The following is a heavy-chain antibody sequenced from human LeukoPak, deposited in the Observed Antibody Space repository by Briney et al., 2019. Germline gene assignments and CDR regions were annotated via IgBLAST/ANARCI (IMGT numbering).Heavy chain of an antibody. CDR1: GFTFDDYG. D-gene: IGHD5-18*01. J-gene: IGHJ3*02. Sequence: PGGSLRLSRAASGFTFDDYGMSWVRQAPGKGLEWVSGINWNGGSTGYADSVKGRFTISRDNAKNSLYLQMNSLRAEDTAIYYCANRLYGYGAFDIWGQGTMVTVSS. CDR3: ANRLYGYGAFDI. V-gene: IGHV3-20*04. CDR2: INWNGGST.